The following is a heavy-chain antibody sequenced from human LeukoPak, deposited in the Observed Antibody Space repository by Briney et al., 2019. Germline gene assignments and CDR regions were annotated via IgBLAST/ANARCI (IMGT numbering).Heavy chain of an antibody. CDR2: IKSDGSST. CDR3: ARDRGLRDIVLIFDY. CDR1: GFTISSSW. D-gene: IGHD2-8*01. Sequence: GGSLRLSCEASGFTISSSWMHWVRQVPGKGLVWVSRIKSDGSSTSYADSVKGRFTISRDNAKNTLYLQMNSLRAEDTAVYYCARDRGLRDIVLIFDYWGQGTLVTVSS. J-gene: IGHJ4*02. V-gene: IGHV3-74*01.